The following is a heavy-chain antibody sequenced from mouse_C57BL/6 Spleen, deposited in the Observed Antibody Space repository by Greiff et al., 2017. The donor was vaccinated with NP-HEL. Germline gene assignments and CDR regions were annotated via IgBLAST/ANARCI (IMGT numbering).Heavy chain of an antibody. CDR2: ISSGSSTI. CDR1: GFTFSDYG. D-gene: IGHD1-1*01. CDR3: ARGGGSVSFDY. Sequence: EVKLMESGGGLVKPGGSLKLSCAASGFTFSDYGMHWVRQAPEKGLEWVAYISSGSSTIYYADTVKGRFTISRDNAKNTLFLQMTSLRSEDTAMYYCARGGGSVSFDYWGQGTTLTVSS. J-gene: IGHJ2*01. V-gene: IGHV5-17*01.